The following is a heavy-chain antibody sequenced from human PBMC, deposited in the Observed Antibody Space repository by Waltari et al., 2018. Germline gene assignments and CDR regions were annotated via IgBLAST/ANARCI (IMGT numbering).Heavy chain of an antibody. Sequence: DVQLVESGGGFVQPGGSLRLSCAASGFTFSDYWMSWVRQAPGKGLEWGANIRHDGGAKDYADSAKGRFTISRDNAKNSLFLQMNSLRAEDTAVYFCASVFNDNDAADYWGQGTLVIVSS. CDR2: IRHDGGAK. J-gene: IGHJ4*02. CDR3: ASVFNDNDAADY. D-gene: IGHD1-1*01. V-gene: IGHV3-7*01. CDR1: GFTFSDYW.